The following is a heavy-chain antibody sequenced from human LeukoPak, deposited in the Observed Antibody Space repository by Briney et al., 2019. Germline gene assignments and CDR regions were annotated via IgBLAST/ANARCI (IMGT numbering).Heavy chain of an antibody. D-gene: IGHD4-23*01. CDR3: ARSTVVTRGFDY. J-gene: IGHJ4*02. CDR1: GGTFSSYA. V-gene: IGHV1-69*04. Sequence: SVKVSCKASGGTFSSYAISWVRQAPGQGLEWMGRIIPILGIANYAQKFQGRVTITADKSTSTAYMELSSLRSEDTAVYYCARSTVVTRGFDYWGQGTLVTVSS. CDR2: IIPILGIA.